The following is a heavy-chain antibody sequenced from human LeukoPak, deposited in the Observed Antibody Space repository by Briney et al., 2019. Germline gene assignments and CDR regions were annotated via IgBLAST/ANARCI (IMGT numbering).Heavy chain of an antibody. J-gene: IGHJ4*02. CDR1: GFTFSSYA. Sequence: GGSLRLSCAASGFTFSSYAMSWVRQAPGKGLEWVSAISGSGGSTYYADSVKGRFTISRDNSKNTLYLQMNSLRAEDTAVYYCAKVGRTTVTTLYYFDYWGQGTLVTVSS. D-gene: IGHD4-17*01. CDR2: ISGSGGST. CDR3: AKVGRTTVTTLYYFDY. V-gene: IGHV3-23*01.